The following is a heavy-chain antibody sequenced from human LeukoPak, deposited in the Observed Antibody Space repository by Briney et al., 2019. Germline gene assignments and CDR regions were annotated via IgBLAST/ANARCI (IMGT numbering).Heavy chain of an antibody. CDR2: MNPYSGNT. Sequence: ASVKVSCKTSGYTFTSNDINWVRQATGQGLEWMAWMNPYSGNTDYAQKFQDRVTITRNTSISTAYMELSSLRSDDTAVYYCARGLDTAMVTYYYYYMDVWGKGTTVTVSS. CDR1: GYTFTSND. CDR3: ARGLDTAMVTYYYYYMDV. V-gene: IGHV1-8*03. D-gene: IGHD5-18*01. J-gene: IGHJ6*03.